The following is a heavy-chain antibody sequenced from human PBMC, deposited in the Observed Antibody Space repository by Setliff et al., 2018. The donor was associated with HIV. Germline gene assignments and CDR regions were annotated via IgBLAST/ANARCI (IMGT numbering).Heavy chain of an antibody. Sequence: EASVKVSCKASGFTFTSSAVQWVRQARGQRLEWIGWIVVGSGNTNYAQKFQERVTITRDMSTSTAYMELSSLRSEDTAVYYCAADLLNEYAFDIWGQGTMVTVSS. V-gene: IGHV1-58*01. CDR2: IVVGSGNT. D-gene: IGHD2-21*01. J-gene: IGHJ3*02. CDR1: GFTFTSSA. CDR3: AADLLNEYAFDI.